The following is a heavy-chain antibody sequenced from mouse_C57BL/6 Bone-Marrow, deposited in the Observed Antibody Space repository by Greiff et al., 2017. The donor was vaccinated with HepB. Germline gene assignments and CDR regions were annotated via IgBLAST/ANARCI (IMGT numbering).Heavy chain of an antibody. Sequence: QVQLQQPGAELVKPGASVKLSCKASGYTFTSYWMHWVKQRPGQGLEWIGMIHPNSGSTNYNEKFKSKATLTVDKSSSTAYMQLSSLTSEDSAVYYCARDYYGSSSLYWGQGTTLTVSS. CDR3: ARDYYGSSSLY. CDR2: IHPNSGST. CDR1: GYTFTSYW. J-gene: IGHJ2*01. D-gene: IGHD1-1*01. V-gene: IGHV1-64*01.